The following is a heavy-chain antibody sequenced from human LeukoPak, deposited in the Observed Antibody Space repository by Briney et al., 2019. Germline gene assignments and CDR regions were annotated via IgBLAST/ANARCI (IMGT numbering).Heavy chain of an antibody. CDR1: GGTFSSYT. D-gene: IGHD2-2*01. CDR2: IIPILNIT. V-gene: IGHV1-69*02. Sequence: GASVEVSCKASGGTFSSYTISWVRQAPGQGLEWMGRIIPILNITDYAQNFQGRVTLTADKSTSTAYMELSTLRSEDTAVYYCAKDGVVVVATSVYYYYYGMDVWGQGTTVTVSS. J-gene: IGHJ6*02. CDR3: AKDGVVVVATSVYYYYYGMDV.